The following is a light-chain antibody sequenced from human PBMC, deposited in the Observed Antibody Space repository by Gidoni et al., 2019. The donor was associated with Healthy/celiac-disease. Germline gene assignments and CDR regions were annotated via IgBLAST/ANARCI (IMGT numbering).Light chain of an antibody. CDR1: QSVSSN. Sequence: EIVMTQSPATLSVSPGERAPLSCRASQSVSSNLAWYQQKPGQAPRLLIYGASTRATGIPARFSGSGSGTEFTLTISRLQSEDFAVYYCQQYNNWPPWTFXQXTKVEIK. CDR3: QQYNNWPPWT. V-gene: IGKV3-15*01. CDR2: GAS. J-gene: IGKJ1*01.